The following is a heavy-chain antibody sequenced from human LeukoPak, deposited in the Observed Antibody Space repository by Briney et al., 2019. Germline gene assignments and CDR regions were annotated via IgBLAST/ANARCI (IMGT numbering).Heavy chain of an antibody. CDR2: IYYSGST. Sequence: PSETLSLTCTVSGGSISSGGYYWSWIRQHPGKGLEWIGYIYYSGSTYYNPSLKSRVTISVDTPKNQFSLKLSSVTAADTAVYHCARESPYGDDYWGQGTLVTVSS. V-gene: IGHV4-31*03. CDR3: ARESPYGDDY. D-gene: IGHD4-17*01. CDR1: GGSISSGGYY. J-gene: IGHJ4*02.